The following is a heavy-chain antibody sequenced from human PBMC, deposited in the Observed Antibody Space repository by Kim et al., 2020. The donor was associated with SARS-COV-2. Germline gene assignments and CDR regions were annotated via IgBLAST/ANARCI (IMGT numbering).Heavy chain of an antibody. Sequence: SETLSLTCVVSGASISSSSCWSWVRQPPGKGLEWIGEVDHSGTTSYNVSLKSRVTISVDKSKNQFSLRLNSVSAADTAVYYCARGVSSAWTLRAWFDPWAQGTLVTVSP. CDR2: VDHSGTT. CDR1: GASISSSSC. D-gene: IGHD3-22*01. J-gene: IGHJ5*02. CDR3: ARGVSSAWTLRAWFDP. V-gene: IGHV4-4*02.